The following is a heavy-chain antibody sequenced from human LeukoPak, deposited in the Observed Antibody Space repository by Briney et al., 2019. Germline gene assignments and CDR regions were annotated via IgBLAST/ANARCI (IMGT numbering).Heavy chain of an antibody. J-gene: IGHJ4*02. CDR3: VRTHSSGYYYFDS. V-gene: IGHV3-74*01. CDR2: IDGDESAT. D-gene: IGHD3-22*01. CDR1: GFTFRSHW. Sequence: GGSLRLSCAASGFTFRSHWMHWVRQAPGKGLIWVSRIDGDESATYYGDSVKGRFTISRDNAKNTLYLQMNILRVEDTAVYYCVRTHSSGYYYFDSWGQGTLVTVS.